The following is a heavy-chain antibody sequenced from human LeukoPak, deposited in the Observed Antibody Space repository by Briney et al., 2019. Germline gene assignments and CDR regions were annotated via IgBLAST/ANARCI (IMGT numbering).Heavy chain of an antibody. CDR3: ARGGLTIAEATTSWYLDY. Sequence: PGGSLRLSCAASGFTSSSYGMHWVRQAPGKGLEWVAVIWYDGSNKYYADSVKGRFTISRDNSKNTLYLQMNSLRAEDTAVYYCARGGLTIAEATTSWYLDYWGQGTLVTVSS. CDR2: IWYDGSNK. D-gene: IGHD1-26*01. J-gene: IGHJ4*02. V-gene: IGHV3-33*01. CDR1: GFTSSSYG.